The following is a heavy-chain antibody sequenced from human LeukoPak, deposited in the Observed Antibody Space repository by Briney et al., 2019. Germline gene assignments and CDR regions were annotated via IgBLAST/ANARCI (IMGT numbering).Heavy chain of an antibody. J-gene: IGHJ5*02. V-gene: IGHV4-4*07. CDR3: ARGPSGSDHWFDP. CDR2: ILSTGST. Sequence: SETLSLTCTVSGGSVSSYSWSWIRQPAGKGLEWIGRILSTGSTNYNPSLKSRGTMSVDRSKNQFSLKVTSVTAVDTAVYYCARGPSGSDHWFDPWGQGTLVTVSS. CDR1: GGSVSSYS. D-gene: IGHD3-10*01.